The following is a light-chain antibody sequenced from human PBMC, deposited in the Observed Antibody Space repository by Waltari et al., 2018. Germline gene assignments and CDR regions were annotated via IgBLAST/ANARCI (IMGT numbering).Light chain of an antibody. CDR3: NQRTNWPLT. CDR2: DAS. J-gene: IGKJ4*01. CDR1: QSVSTY. Sequence: EIVLTQSPANLSLSPGERATLSCRASQSVSTYLAWYQQKPGQAPRLLIYDASNRATGIPARFSGSGSGTDFTLTISNLEPEDFAVYYCNQRTNWPLTFGGGTKVEIK. V-gene: IGKV3-11*01.